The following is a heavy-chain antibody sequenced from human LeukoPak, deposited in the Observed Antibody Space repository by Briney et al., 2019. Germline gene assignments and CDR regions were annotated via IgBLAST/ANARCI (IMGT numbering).Heavy chain of an antibody. CDR1: GFSLSTSGVG. CDR3: AQSSSGWYRMDV. Sequence: SGPTLVQPTPTLTLTCTFSGFSLSTSGVGVGWIRQPPGKALQWLALLYWDDDKRYSPSLKSRLTITKDTSKDQVVLTMTDMDPVDTATYYCAQSSSGWYRMDVWGKGITVTVSS. V-gene: IGHV2-5*02. J-gene: IGHJ6*04. CDR2: LYWDDDK. D-gene: IGHD6-19*01.